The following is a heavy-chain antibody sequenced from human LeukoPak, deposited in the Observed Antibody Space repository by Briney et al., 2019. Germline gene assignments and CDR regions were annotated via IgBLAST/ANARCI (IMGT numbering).Heavy chain of an antibody. CDR2: MNPNIGYT. Sequence: GASVRVSCKASGYTFTSYDINWVRQATGQGLEWMGWMNPNIGYTGYAQKFQGRVTMTRNTSISTAYMKLSTLSSDDTAIYYCARTFTGTYYYDGMDVWGQGTTVTVSS. CDR1: GYTFTSYD. D-gene: IGHD1-7*01. V-gene: IGHV1-8*01. CDR3: ARTFTGTYYYDGMDV. J-gene: IGHJ6*02.